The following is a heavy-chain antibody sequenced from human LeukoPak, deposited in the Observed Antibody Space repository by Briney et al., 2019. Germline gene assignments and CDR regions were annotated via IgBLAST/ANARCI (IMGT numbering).Heavy chain of an antibody. Sequence: GGSLRLSCAASGFTFDDYAMHWVRQAPGKGLEWVSGISWNSGSIGYADSVKGRFTISRDNAKNSLYLQMNSLRAEDTAVYYCARVGVVVPAAGFDYWGQGTLVTVSS. D-gene: IGHD2-2*01. CDR1: GFTFDDYA. J-gene: IGHJ4*02. V-gene: IGHV3-9*01. CDR2: ISWNSGSI. CDR3: ARVGVVVPAAGFDY.